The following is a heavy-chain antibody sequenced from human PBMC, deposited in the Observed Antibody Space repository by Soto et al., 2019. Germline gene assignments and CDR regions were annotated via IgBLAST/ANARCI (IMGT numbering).Heavy chain of an antibody. Sequence: PSETLSLTCAVSTYSISSGFFWGWIRQPPGKGLEWIGSIYHTGDTYYNPSLKSRVTISVDTSKNQFSLKLSSLTAADTAVYFCARDSNSVAPWGQGTLVTVSS. CDR3: ARDSNSVAP. CDR1: TYSISSGFF. D-gene: IGHD6-13*01. CDR2: IYHTGDT. V-gene: IGHV4-38-2*02. J-gene: IGHJ5*02.